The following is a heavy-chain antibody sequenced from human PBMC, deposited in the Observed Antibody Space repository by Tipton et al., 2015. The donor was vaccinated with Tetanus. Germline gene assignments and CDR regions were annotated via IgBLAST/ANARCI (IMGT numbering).Heavy chain of an antibody. D-gene: IGHD3-10*01. Sequence: TLSLTCTVSGGSINRYYWSWIRQSPGKGLEWIGYINYSGTTNYASSLQSRVIISVDTSKNQLSLKLNSVTAADTAVYYCARDRDYYGSGSRGMDVWGQGTRVTVSS. CDR3: ARDRDYYGSGSRGMDV. CDR2: INYSGTT. V-gene: IGHV4-59*01. J-gene: IGHJ6*02. CDR1: GGSINRYY.